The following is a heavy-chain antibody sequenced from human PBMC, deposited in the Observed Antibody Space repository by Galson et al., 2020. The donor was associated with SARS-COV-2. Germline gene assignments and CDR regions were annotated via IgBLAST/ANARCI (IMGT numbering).Heavy chain of an antibody. CDR1: GFTFENHA. CDR3: ARDGQLSSGWAFEY. D-gene: IGHD6-19*01. J-gene: IGHJ4*02. V-gene: IGHV3-33*01. Sequence: GGSLRLSCAASGFTFENHAMHWVRQAPGKGLEWVAQIFYDGRNKYYLDSVKGRFTISRDNSENTVSLQMDNLRAEDTAVYFCARDGQLSSGWAFEYWGQGTLVTVSS. CDR2: IFYDGRNK.